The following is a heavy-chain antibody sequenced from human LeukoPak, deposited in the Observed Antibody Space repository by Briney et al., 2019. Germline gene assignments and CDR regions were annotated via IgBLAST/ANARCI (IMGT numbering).Heavy chain of an antibody. CDR1: GGSISSSSYY. D-gene: IGHD2-15*01. CDR2: IYYSGST. V-gene: IGHV4-39*01. CDR3: ASFYCSGGSCYQYYYYYYMDV. Sequence: SETLSLTCTVSGGSISSSSYYWGWIRQPPGKGLEWIGSIYYSGSTCYNPSLKSRVTISVDTSKNQFSLKLSSVTAADTAVYYCASFYCSGGSCYQYYYYYYMDVWGKGTTVTISS. J-gene: IGHJ6*03.